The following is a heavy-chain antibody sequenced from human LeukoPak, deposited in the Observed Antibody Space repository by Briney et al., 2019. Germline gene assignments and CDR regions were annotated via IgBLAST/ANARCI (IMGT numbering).Heavy chain of an antibody. J-gene: IGHJ4*02. CDR1: GGSVSSGSYY. CDR2: IYYSGTP. CDR3: ARRGVAAAATNFDY. Sequence: SETLSLTCTVSGGSVSSGSYYWGWIRQPPGKGLEWIGSIYYSGTPYYNPSLETRLTISVDTSKSHFSLKLSSVTAADTAVYYCARRGVAAAATNFDYWGQGTLVTVSS. V-gene: IGHV4-39*02. D-gene: IGHD3-10*01.